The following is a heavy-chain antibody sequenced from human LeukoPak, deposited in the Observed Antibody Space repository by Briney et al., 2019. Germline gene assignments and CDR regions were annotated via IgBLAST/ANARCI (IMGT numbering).Heavy chain of an antibody. V-gene: IGHV1-2*02. CDR3: ARVLRVGARGLVDY. CDR2: INPDTGGT. Sequence: EASVKVSCKASGYTFTGYYMHWVRQAPGQGLEWMGWINPDTGGTKYAQKFQGRVTMTRDTSISTAYLELSRLRSDDTAIYYCARVLRVGARGLVDYWGQGTLVTVSS. J-gene: IGHJ4*02. CDR1: GYTFTGYY. D-gene: IGHD1-26*01.